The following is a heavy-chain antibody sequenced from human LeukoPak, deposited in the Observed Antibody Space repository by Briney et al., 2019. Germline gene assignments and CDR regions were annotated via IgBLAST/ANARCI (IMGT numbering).Heavy chain of an antibody. CDR2: IYHSGST. J-gene: IGHJ4*02. D-gene: IGHD6-19*01. V-gene: IGHV4-59*01. Sequence: PLETLSLTCTVSGDSIRSYYWSWIRQPPGKGLEWIGYIYHSGSTSYNPSLKSRVTISVDTSKNQFSLRLSSVTAADTAVYYCARVAKSSGWYTFDYWGQGTLVTVSS. CDR3: ARVAKSSGWYTFDY. CDR1: GDSIRSYY.